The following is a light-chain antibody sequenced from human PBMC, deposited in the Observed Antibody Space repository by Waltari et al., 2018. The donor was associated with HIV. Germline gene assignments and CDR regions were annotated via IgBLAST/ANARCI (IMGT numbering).Light chain of an antibody. CDR2: WAS. J-gene: IGKJ2*03. CDR1: QTLLYNKNNKND. V-gene: IGKV4-1*01. Sequence: DIVVTQSQDSLAVSLGERATINCKSSQTLLYNKNNKNDLAWYQRKPGKPPKLLIYWASTRQSGVPDRFSGSGSGTDFTLTISSLQAEDVAVYYCQQYHSVPYSFGQGTELEI. CDR3: QQYHSVPYS.